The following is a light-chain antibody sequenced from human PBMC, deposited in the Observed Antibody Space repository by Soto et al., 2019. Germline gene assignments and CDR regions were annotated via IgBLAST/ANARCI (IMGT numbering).Light chain of an antibody. CDR3: QQYDRSHT. V-gene: IGKV3-20*01. J-gene: IGKJ2*01. Sequence: EIVLTQSPGTLSLSPGERATLSCRASQSVRNNYVAWYQQKPDQAPSLLTYGAFSRATGSPDRFSGSGSGTDFTLTISRLEPEDFAVYFSQQYDRSHTFGQGTKLEIK. CDR2: GAF. CDR1: QSVRNNY.